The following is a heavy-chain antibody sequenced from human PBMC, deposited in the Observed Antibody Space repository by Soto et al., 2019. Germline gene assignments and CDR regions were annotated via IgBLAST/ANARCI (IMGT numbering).Heavy chain of an antibody. CDR2: IYYSGST. CDR1: GGSISSYY. D-gene: IGHD3-22*01. Sequence: PSETLSLTCTVSGGSISSYYWSWIRQPPGKGLEWIGYIYYSGSTNYNPSLKSRVTISVDTSKNQFSLKLSSVTAADTAVYYCAREGDYYDSMGLLIYFDYWGQGTLVTVLL. CDR3: AREGDYYDSMGLLIYFDY. V-gene: IGHV4-59*01. J-gene: IGHJ4*02.